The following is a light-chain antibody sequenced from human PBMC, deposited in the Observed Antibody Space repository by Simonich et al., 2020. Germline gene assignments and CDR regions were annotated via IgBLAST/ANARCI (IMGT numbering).Light chain of an antibody. CDR3: SSYTSSSTWV. CDR1: SSDVGGYNY. J-gene: IGLJ3*02. V-gene: IGLV2-14*03. CDR2: DVS. Sequence: QSALTQPASVSGSPGQSITISCTGTSSDVGGYNYVSWYQQHPGKAPKLMIYDVSNRPSGGSNRFSGSKSGNTASQTISGLQAEDEADYYCSSYTSSSTWVFGGGTKLTVL.